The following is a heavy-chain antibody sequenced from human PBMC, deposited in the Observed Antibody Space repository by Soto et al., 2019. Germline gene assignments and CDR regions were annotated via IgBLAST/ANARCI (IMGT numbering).Heavy chain of an antibody. Sequence: PSETLSLTCAVYGGSFSGYYWSWIRQPPGKGLEWIGEINHSGSTYYNPSLKSRVTISVDTSKNQFSLKLSSVTAADTAVYYCARVGGYGMDAWGQGTTVTAP. V-gene: IGHV4-34*01. J-gene: IGHJ6*02. CDR3: ARVGGYGMDA. CDR2: INHSGST. D-gene: IGHD3-10*01. CDR1: GGSFSGYY.